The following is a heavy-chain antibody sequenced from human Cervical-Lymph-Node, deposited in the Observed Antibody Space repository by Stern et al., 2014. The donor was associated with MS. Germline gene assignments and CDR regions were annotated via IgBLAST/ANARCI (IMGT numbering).Heavy chain of an antibody. V-gene: IGHV5-51*01. CDR2: IYPVDSAT. CDR3: ARQTTAWASDV. Sequence: VQLVQSGAELIRPGESLKISCKGSGYKFSIYWIAWVRQIPGKGLEWMGIIYPVDSATRYSPSFQGHVTMSYAQSPSTAYLQWSSLNASDTAMYFCARQTTAWASDVWGQGTLVTVSS. J-gene: IGHJ4*02. CDR1: GYKFSIYW. D-gene: IGHD1-14*01.